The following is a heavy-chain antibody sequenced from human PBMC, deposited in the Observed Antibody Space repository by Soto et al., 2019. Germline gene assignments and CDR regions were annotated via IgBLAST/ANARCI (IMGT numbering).Heavy chain of an antibody. V-gene: IGHV1-2*04. Sequence: QVQLVQSGAEVKKPGASVKVSCKASGYTFTGYYMHWVRQAPGQGLEWMGWINPNSGGTNYAQKFQGWVTMTRDTSISTAYMELRRLRSDDTAVYYCARGGENGDYVDWYFDLWGRGTLVTVSS. CDR3: ARGGENGDYVDWYFDL. D-gene: IGHD4-17*01. J-gene: IGHJ2*01. CDR1: GYTFTGYY. CDR2: INPNSGGT.